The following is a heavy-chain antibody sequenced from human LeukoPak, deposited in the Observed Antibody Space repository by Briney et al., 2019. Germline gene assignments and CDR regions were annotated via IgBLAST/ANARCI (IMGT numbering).Heavy chain of an antibody. Sequence: ASVKVSCKASGYTFTGYYMHWVRQAPGQGLEWMGWINPNSGGTNYAQKFQGRVTMTRDTSISTAYMELSRLRSDDTAVYYCARGITMIVVVIEGAYYFDYWGQGTLVTVSS. CDR2: INPNSGGT. J-gene: IGHJ4*02. V-gene: IGHV1-2*02. CDR3: ARGITMIVVVIEGAYYFDY. CDR1: GYTFTGYY. D-gene: IGHD3-22*01.